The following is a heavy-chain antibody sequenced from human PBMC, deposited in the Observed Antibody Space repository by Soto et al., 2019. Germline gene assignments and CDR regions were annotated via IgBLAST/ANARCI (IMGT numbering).Heavy chain of an antibody. CDR3: ARVLYYGSGSYSPYGMDV. V-gene: IGHV1-69*01. CDR2: VSPPFRTS. D-gene: IGHD3-10*01. Sequence: QVQLVQSGAEVKKPGSSVKVSCKTSGVSFNNNGIGWVRQAPGHGLEWMGGVSPPFRTSNYARKFQGRISITADASTGTVNRELSSLTSEDTAQYYCARVLYYGSGSYSPYGMDVWGQWTTVTVSS. CDR1: GVSFNNNG. J-gene: IGHJ6*02.